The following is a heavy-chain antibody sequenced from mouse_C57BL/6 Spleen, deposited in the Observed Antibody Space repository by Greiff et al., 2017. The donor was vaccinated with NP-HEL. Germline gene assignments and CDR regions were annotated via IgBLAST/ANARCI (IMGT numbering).Heavy chain of an antibody. CDR1: GYTFTSYW. CDR3: AKSIYYYGSSPMDY. J-gene: IGHJ4*01. D-gene: IGHD1-1*01. CDR2: IDPSDSYT. Sequence: QVQLQQPGAELVMPGASVKLSCKASGYTFTSYWMHWVKQRPGQGLEWIGEIDPSDSYTNYNQKFKGKSTLTVDKSSSTPYMQLSSLTSEDAAVYYCAKSIYYYGSSPMDYWGQGTSVTVSS. V-gene: IGHV1-69*01.